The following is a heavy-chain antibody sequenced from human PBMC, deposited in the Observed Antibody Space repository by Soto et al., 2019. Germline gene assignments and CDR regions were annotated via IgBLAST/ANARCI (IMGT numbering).Heavy chain of an antibody. CDR2: IYYRGTT. V-gene: IGHV4-30-4*01. CDR1: GGSISSHNSY. D-gene: IGHD3-22*01. Sequence: SEILSLTCTVSGGSISSHNSYWCWIRQHPGKGLEWIGCIYYRGTTTYSPSLKSRVTISVDRSKNQFSLNLSSVTAADTAVYYCARLGGYYQSLDTWGQGTLVTVSS. J-gene: IGHJ5*02. CDR3: ARLGGYYQSLDT.